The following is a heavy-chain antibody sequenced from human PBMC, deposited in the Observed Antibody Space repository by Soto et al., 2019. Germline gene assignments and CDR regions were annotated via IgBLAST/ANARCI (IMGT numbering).Heavy chain of an antibody. CDR3: VREAVGARTTWFDP. V-gene: IGHV3-23*01. Sequence: EAQLLESGGGLVQPGGSLRLSCAASGFTFSSYGMHWVRQARGKGLEWVSAINISGGRTYYTDSVKGRFTISRDSSENTLYLQMDSLRAEDTAVYYCVREAVGARTTWFDPWGQGTLVTVSS. D-gene: IGHD1-7*01. CDR1: GFTFSSYG. J-gene: IGHJ5*02. CDR2: INISGGRT.